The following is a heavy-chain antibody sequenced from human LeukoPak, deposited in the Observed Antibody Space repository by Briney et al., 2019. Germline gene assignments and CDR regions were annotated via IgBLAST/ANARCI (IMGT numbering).Heavy chain of an antibody. J-gene: IGHJ6*04. Sequence: GGSLRLSCAASGFTFSSYAMSWVRQAPGKGLEWVSAISGSGGSTYYADSVKGRFTISRDNSKNTLYLQMNSLRAEDTAVYYCAKDRAGGYCSGGSCSRIYYYYGMDVWGKGPTVTVSS. CDR1: GFTFSSYA. V-gene: IGHV3-23*01. D-gene: IGHD2-15*01. CDR3: AKDRAGGYCSGGSCSRIYYYYGMDV. CDR2: ISGSGGST.